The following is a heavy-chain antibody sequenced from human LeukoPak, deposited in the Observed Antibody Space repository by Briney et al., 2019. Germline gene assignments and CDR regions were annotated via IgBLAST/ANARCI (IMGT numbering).Heavy chain of an antibody. CDR1: GYTFTSYD. J-gene: IGHJ4*02. D-gene: IGHD3-10*01. Sequence: ASVKVSCKASGYTFTSYDINWVRQATGQGLEWMGWINPNSGGTNYAQKFQGRVTMTRDTSISTAYMELSRLRSDDTAVYYCARAITMVRGVIRGTDYWGQGTLVTVSS. CDR2: INPNSGGT. V-gene: IGHV1-2*02. CDR3: ARAITMVRGVIRGTDY.